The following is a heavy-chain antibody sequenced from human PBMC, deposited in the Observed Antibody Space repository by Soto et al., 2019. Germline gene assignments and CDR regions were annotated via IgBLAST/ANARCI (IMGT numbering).Heavy chain of an antibody. Sequence: QVQLQESGPGLVKPSGTLSLTCAVSGDSVSSNNYWCWVRQPPGKGLEWIGEIYHTGTTTYNPSLSXXVTTSVDKSNNHSSLNPSSVTAADTAVYYCARSAGWYAVHSWGPGTLVTVSS. CDR3: ARSAGWYAVHS. CDR1: GDSVSSNNY. J-gene: IGHJ4*02. D-gene: IGHD6-19*01. CDR2: IYHTGTT. V-gene: IGHV4-4*02.